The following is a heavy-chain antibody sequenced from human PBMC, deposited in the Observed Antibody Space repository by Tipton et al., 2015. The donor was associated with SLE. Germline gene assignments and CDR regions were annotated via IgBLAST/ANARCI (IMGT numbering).Heavy chain of an antibody. CDR2: ISFDGGTK. CDR3: ARDGRGYCSSTRCPYYFDN. J-gene: IGHJ4*02. Sequence: SLRLSCAASGFTLRTYAQHWVRQAPGKGLEWVAVISFDGGTKYYAEPVKGRFTISRDNSKNTLYLQMNSLRVEDTAIYYCARDGRGYCSSTRCPYYFDNWGQGALVTVSS. CDR1: GFTLRTYA. V-gene: IGHV3-30*14. D-gene: IGHD2-2*01.